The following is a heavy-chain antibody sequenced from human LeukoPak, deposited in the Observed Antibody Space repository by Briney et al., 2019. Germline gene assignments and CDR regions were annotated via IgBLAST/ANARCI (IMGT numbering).Heavy chain of an antibody. CDR2: ISAYNGNT. CDR3: ARGWGEGTHSTNGVCYTSYFDY. D-gene: IGHD2-8*01. J-gene: IGHJ4*02. Sequence: ASVKVSCKASGYTFTSYGISWVRQAPGQGLEWMGWISAYNGNTNYAQKLQGRVTMTTDTSTSTAYMELRSLRSDDTAVYYCARGWGEGTHSTNGVCYTSYFDYWGQGTLVTVSS. CDR1: GYTFTSYG. V-gene: IGHV1-18*01.